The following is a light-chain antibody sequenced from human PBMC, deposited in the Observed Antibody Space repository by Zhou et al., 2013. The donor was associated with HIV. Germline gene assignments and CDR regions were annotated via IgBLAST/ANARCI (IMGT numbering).Light chain of an antibody. J-gene: IGKJ2*01. CDR3: QQLSSYPYT. V-gene: IGKV1-9*01. CDR2: AAS. Sequence: DIQMTQSPSSLSASVGDRVTITCQASQDISNYLNWYQQKPGKAPKLLIYAASTLQSGVPSRFSGSGSGTEFTLTISSLQPEDFATYYCQQLSSYPYTFGRGTKAGDQT. CDR1: QDISNY.